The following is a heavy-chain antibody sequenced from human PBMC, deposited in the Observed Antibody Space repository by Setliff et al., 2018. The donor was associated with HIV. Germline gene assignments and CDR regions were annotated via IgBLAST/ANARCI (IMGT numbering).Heavy chain of an antibody. CDR2: IFPDDSDT. V-gene: IGHV5-51*01. D-gene: IGHD3-10*01. CDR1: GYSFTSLW. CDR3: ARAGSFDPYYYMDV. J-gene: IGHJ6*03. Sequence: GESLKISCKGSGYSFTSLWIGWVRQIPGKGLEWMGVIFPDDSDTRVSPPFQGQVTISADKSISTAYLQWSSLKASDTAMYYCARAGSFDPYYYMDVWGKGTTVTVSS.